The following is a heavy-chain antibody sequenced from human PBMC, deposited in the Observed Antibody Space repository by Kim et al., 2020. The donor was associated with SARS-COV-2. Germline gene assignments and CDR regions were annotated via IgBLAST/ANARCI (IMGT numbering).Heavy chain of an antibody. CDR2: IYTSGST. J-gene: IGHJ4*02. CDR3: RGGATINDY. Sequence: SETLSLTCTVSGGSISSYYWSWIRKPAGKGLEWIGRIYTSGSTNYNPSLTSRVTMSVDTSPNQFSLKLSSVTAADTAVYYCRGGATINDYWGQGTLVTVSS. CDR1: GGSISSYY. V-gene: IGHV4-4*07. D-gene: IGHD1-26*01.